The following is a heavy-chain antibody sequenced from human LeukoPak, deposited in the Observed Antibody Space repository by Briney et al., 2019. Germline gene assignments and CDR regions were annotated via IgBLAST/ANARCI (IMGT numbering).Heavy chain of an antibody. V-gene: IGHV5-51*01. CDR2: IYPGDSDT. Sequence: GESLKISCKGSGYSFTSCWIGWVRQMPGKGLEWMRIIYPGDSDTRYSPSFQGQVTISADKSISTAYLQWSSLKASDTAMYYCARHRLPPSGDYYYYYMDVWGKGTTVTVSS. CDR3: ARHRLPPSGDYYYYYMDV. D-gene: IGHD2-15*01. CDR1: GYSFTSCW. J-gene: IGHJ6*03.